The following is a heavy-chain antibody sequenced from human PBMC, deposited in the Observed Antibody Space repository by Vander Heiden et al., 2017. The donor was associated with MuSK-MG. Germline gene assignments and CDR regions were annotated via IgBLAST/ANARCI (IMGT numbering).Heavy chain of an antibody. CDR1: GFTFSDHY. CDR2: IRNKANSDTT. D-gene: IGHD2-21*02. Sequence: EMQLVESGGGLVQPGGSLRLSCAASGFTFSDHYMAWVRQAPGKGLEWVGCIRNKANSDTTEFAASVKGRFTISRDDSKRLLYLQMNSLRTEDTAVYYCTRSRLSPLWYFDLWGRGTLVTVSS. V-gene: IGHV3-72*01. J-gene: IGHJ2*01. CDR3: TRSRLSPLWYFDL.